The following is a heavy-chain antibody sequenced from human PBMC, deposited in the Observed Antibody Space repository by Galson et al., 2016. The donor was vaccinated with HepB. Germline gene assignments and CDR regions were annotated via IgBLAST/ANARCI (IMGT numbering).Heavy chain of an antibody. CDR1: GGSISSNF. Sequence: SETLSLTCTVSGGSISSNFWNWIRQPAGKGLEWIGRIYSSANTNYNPSLTSRVTMSVDTSKNQISLNLRAVTAAAMAVYYCARGEEVAGYLSRTQRKSKSGLDVWGQGTTVTASS. D-gene: IGHD6-19*01. J-gene: IGHJ6*02. CDR2: IYSSANT. CDR3: ARGEEVAGYLSRTQRKSKSGLDV. V-gene: IGHV4-4*07.